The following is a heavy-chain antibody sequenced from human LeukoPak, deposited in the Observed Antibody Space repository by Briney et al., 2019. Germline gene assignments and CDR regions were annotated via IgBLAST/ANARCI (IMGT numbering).Heavy chain of an antibody. V-gene: IGHV1-2*02. D-gene: IGHD2-15*01. CDR2: INPNSGDT. CDR1: VYTFTGYH. CDR3: ARDRVGYCSGGSCYANWFDP. Sequence: ASVKVSCKAAVYTFTGYHMHWVRQAPGQGLAWMGWINPNSGDTNYAHKFQGRVTMTRDTSISTAYMELSRLRSDDTAVYYGARDRVGYCSGGSCYANWFDPWGQGTLVTVSS. J-gene: IGHJ5*02.